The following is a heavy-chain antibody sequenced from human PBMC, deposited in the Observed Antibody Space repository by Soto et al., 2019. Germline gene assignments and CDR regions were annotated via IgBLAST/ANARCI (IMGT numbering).Heavy chain of an antibody. CDR3: ARGGGSYNWFDP. CDR1: GGSISGHY. Sequence: SQTLSLTCTISGGSISGHYWTWIRQSPGKGLEYIGYVYNGNTNYNPSLKSRVTISVDTSKNQFSLKLSSVTAADTAVYYCARGGGSYNWFDPWGQGTLVTVSS. J-gene: IGHJ5*02. CDR2: VYNGNT. V-gene: IGHV4-59*11. D-gene: IGHD2-15*01.